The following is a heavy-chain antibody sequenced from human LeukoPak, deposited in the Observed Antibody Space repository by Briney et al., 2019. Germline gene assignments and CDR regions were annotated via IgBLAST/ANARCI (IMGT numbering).Heavy chain of an antibody. CDR3: AGAVEMATIIDY. CDR2: ISSSGSTI. CDR1: GFTFSSYE. D-gene: IGHD5-24*01. J-gene: IGHJ4*02. Sequence: SGGSLRLSCAASGFTFSSYEMNWVRQAPGKGLEWASYISSSGSTIYYADSVKGRFTISRDNAKNSLYLQMNSLRAEDTAVYYCAGAVEMATIIDYWGQGTLVTVSS. V-gene: IGHV3-48*03.